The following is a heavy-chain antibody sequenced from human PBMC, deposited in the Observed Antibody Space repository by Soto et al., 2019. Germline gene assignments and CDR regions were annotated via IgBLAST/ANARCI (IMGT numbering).Heavy chain of an antibody. CDR3: AASMDYDSRGYYYWYFDL. D-gene: IGHD3-22*01. Sequence: QMQLVQSGPEVKKPGTSVKVSCKASGFTFTSSAMQWVRQARGQRLEWIGWIVVGSGNTNYAQKFQERVTITRDMSTSTAYMELSSLRSEDSAVYYCAASMDYDSRGYYYWYFDLWGRGTLVTVSS. V-gene: IGHV1-58*02. CDR1: GFTFTSSA. CDR2: IVVGSGNT. J-gene: IGHJ2*01.